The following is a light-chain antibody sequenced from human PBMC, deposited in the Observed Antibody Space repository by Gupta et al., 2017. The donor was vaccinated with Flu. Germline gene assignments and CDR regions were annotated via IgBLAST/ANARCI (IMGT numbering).Light chain of an antibody. CDR3: SSYTGSSTVV. J-gene: IGLJ2*01. CDR1: SSDIGNYNY. Sequence: QSALTQPASVSGSPGQSITISCTGTSSDIGNYNYVSWYQHHPGKAPQLVIYEVDNRPSGVSSRFSASKSANTASLTISGLQADDEADYYCSSYTGSSTVVFGGGTKVTVL. V-gene: IGLV2-14*01. CDR2: EVD.